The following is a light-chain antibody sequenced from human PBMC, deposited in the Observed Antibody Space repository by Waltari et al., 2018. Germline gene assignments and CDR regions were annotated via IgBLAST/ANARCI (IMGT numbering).Light chain of an antibody. CDR1: QLGDKF. J-gene: IGLJ2*01. Sequence: SYELTQPPSVSVSPGQTATITCSADQLGDKFVAWYQQKSGQSPVLVIYQDMKRPSGIPARFSGSHSGNTATLTISGTQVDDEADFYCQAWDTTIVVFGGGTKLTVL. V-gene: IGLV3-1*01. CDR2: QDM. CDR3: QAWDTTIVV.